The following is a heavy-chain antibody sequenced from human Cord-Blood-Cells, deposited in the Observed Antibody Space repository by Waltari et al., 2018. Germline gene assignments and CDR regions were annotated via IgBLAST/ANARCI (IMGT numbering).Heavy chain of an antibody. D-gene: IGHD2-2*01. J-gene: IGHJ5*02. CDR2: FDPEDGET. Sequence: QVQLVQSGAEVKKPGASVKVSCKVSGYTLTELSMPRVRQAPGKGLEWMGGFDPEDGETIYAQKFQGRVTMTEDTSTDTAYMELSSLRSEDTAVYYCATDCSSTSCYNWFDPWGQGTLVTVSS. CDR3: ATDCSSTSCYNWFDP. CDR1: GYTLTELS. V-gene: IGHV1-24*01.